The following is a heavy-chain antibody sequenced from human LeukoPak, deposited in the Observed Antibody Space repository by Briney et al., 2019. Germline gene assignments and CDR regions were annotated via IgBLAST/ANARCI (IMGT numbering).Heavy chain of an antibody. V-gene: IGHV1-2*02. Sequence: ASVKVSCKASGYTFSDYYIHWLRQAPGQGLEWMGWINTNGGTNYAQKFQGRVTMTRDTSISTAYMELSRLRSDDTAVYYCARPLLWWPQVGYFDYWGQGTLVTVSS. CDR1: GYTFSDYY. CDR2: INTNGGT. CDR3: ARPLLWWPQVGYFDY. J-gene: IGHJ4*02. D-gene: IGHD4/OR15-4a*01.